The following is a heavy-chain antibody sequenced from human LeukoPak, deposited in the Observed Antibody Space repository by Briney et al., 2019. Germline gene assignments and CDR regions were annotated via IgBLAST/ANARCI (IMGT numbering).Heavy chain of an antibody. CDR3: ARYSSSWYDDY. D-gene: IGHD6-13*01. J-gene: IGHJ4*02. Sequence: GGSLRLSCAASGFTFSSYSMNWVRQAPGKGLEWVSSISSSSSYIYYADSVKGRFTISRDNSKNTLYLQMNSLRAEDTAVYYCARYSSSWYDDYWGQGTLVTVSS. CDR2: ISSSSSYI. CDR1: GFTFSSYS. V-gene: IGHV3-21*04.